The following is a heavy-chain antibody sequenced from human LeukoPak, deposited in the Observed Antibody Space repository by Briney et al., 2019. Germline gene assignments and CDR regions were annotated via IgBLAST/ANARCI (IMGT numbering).Heavy chain of an antibody. D-gene: IGHD6-13*01. CDR1: GFTFSSYA. Sequence: GGSLRLSCAASGFTFSSYAMHWVRQAPGKGLEWVAVISYDGINRYYADSVKGRFTISRSNSENTLYLQMNSLRPEDTGVYFCARRRIPDRAAAALAYWGQGTLVTVSS. V-gene: IGHV3-30*01. CDR2: ISYDGINR. CDR3: ARRRIPDRAAAALAY. J-gene: IGHJ4*02.